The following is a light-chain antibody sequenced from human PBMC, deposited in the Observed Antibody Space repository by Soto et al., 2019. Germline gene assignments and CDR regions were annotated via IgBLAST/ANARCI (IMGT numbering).Light chain of an antibody. CDR2: GAS. CDR1: QDISSF. Sequence: DIQLTQSPSFPSASVGDRVTISFRASQDISSFLSWYQQKPGKAPNLLIYGASTLQSGVPSRFSGSGSGTEFTLTISSLQPEDFATYYCQQINSYPHFGQGTRLEIK. J-gene: IGKJ5*01. V-gene: IGKV1-9*01. CDR3: QQINSYPH.